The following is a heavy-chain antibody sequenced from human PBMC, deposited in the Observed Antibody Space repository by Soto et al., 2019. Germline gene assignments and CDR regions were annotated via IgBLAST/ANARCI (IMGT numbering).Heavy chain of an antibody. J-gene: IGHJ4*02. D-gene: IGHD2-15*01. CDR1: GGSISSGDYY. V-gene: IGHV4-30-4*01. CDR2: IYYSGST. CDR3: ASRGTTTDCSGGSCYARGFDY. Sequence: QVQLQESGPGLVKPSQTLSLTCTVSGGSISSGDYYWSWIRQPPGKGLEWIGYIYYSGSTYYNPSPKSRVTRSVDTSTTQFSLKLSSVTAADTAVYYCASRGTTTDCSGGSCYARGFDYWGQGTLVTVSS.